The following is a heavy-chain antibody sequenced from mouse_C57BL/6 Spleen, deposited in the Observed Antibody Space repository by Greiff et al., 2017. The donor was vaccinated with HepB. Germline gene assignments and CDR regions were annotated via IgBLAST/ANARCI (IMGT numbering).Heavy chain of an antibody. CDR1: GYTFTSYW. D-gene: IGHD1-1*01. CDR3: ARNGLRYSYYFDY. Sequence: QVQLQQPGAELVMPGASVKLSCKASGYTFTSYWMHWVKQRPGQGLEWIGEIDPSDSYTNYNQKFKGKSTLTVDKSSSTAYMQLSSLTSEDSAVYYCARNGLRYSYYFDYWGQGTTLTVSS. J-gene: IGHJ2*01. CDR2: IDPSDSYT. V-gene: IGHV1-69*01.